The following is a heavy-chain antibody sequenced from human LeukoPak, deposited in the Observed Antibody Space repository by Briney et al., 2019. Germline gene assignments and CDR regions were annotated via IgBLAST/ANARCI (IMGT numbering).Heavy chain of an antibody. V-gene: IGHV4-61*02. J-gene: IGHJ4*02. CDR2: IYTSGST. CDR1: GRSISSGSYY. D-gene: IGHD1-26*01. Sequence: PSETLSLTCTVSGRSISSGSYYWSWIRQPAGKGLEWIGRIYTSGSTNYNPSLKSRVTISVDTYKNQFSLKLSSVTAADTAVYYCARGPGMNWGQGTLVTVSS. CDR3: ARGPGMN.